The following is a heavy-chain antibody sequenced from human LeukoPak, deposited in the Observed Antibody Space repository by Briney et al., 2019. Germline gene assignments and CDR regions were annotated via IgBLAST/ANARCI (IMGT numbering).Heavy chain of an antibody. CDR3: VKDAALSDWYFDL. D-gene: IGHD6-25*01. J-gene: IGHJ2*01. Sequence: HPGGSLRLSCAASGFTFSTYSMDWVRQTPGKGLEWVSYISSSRTIYYADSVKGRFTISRDNSKNTLSLHMKSLRGEDTAVYYCVKDAALSDWYFDLWGRCSLVTVSS. CDR2: ISSSRTI. V-gene: IGHV3-48*01. CDR1: GFTFSTYS.